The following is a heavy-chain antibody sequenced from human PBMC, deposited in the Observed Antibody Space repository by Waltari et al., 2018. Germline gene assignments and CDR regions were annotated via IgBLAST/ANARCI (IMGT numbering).Heavy chain of an antibody. Sequence: QVQLVQSGAEVKKPGASVKVSCKSSGYTFTSYGISWVRPAPGQGLEWMGWISAYHGTTHDAQQRQGRVTMTTDTSTSTAYRELRSLRADDTAVYYCARDHHRSSWFDYYYYGMDVWGQGTTVTVSS. CDR1: GYTFTSYG. CDR2: ISAYHGTT. CDR3: ARDHHRSSWFDYYYYGMDV. J-gene: IGHJ6*02. D-gene: IGHD6-13*01. V-gene: IGHV1-18*01.